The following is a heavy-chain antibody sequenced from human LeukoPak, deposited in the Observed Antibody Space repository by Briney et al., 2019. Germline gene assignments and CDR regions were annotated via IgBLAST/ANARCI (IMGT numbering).Heavy chain of an antibody. CDR1: GFAFTTYA. D-gene: IGHD6-19*01. CDR2: IGNSGGDT. J-gene: IGHJ4*02. CDR3: AKRGGESSGWGPFDY. V-gene: IGHV3-23*01. Sequence: GGSLRLSCAASGFAFTTYAMCWVRQAPGKGLEWVSCIGNSGGDTVYADSVRGRFTVSRDTSRNTLFLEMNSLRAEDTAIYYCAKRGGESSGWGPFDYWGQGTLVTVSS.